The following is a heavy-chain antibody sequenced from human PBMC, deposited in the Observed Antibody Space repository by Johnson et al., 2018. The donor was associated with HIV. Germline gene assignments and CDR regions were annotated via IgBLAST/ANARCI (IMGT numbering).Heavy chain of an antibody. J-gene: IGHJ3*02. CDR2: ISYDGSNK. V-gene: IGHV3-30*03. CDR3: ASDRLSTCVDGRGGAFDI. D-gene: IGHD3-16*01. Sequence: VQLLESGGGVVQPGRSLRLSCAASGFTFSSYGMHWVRQAPGKGLEWVAVISYDGSNKYYADSVKGRFTISRDNSKNTLYLQMNSLRAEDTAVYYCASDRLSTCVDGRGGAFDIWGQGTMVTVSS. CDR1: GFTFSSYG.